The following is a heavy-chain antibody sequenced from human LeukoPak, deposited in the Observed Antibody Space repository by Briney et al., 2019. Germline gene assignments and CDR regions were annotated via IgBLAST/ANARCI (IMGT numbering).Heavy chain of an antibody. J-gene: IGHJ5*02. CDR2: INPSGGST. V-gene: IGHV1-46*01. CDR3: ARAYRSCYYTGMVWPDWFDP. D-gene: IGHD3-3*01. CDR1: GYTFTSYY. Sequence: ASVKVSCKASGYTFTSYYMHWVRQAPGQGIEWMGIINPSGGSTSYAQKFQGRVTMTRDTSTSTVYMELSSLRSEDTAVYYCARAYRSCYYTGMVWPDWFDPWGQGTLVTVSS.